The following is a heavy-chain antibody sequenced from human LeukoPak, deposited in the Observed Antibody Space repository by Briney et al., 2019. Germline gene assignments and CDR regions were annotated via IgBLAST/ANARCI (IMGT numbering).Heavy chain of an antibody. CDR2: IYYSGST. J-gene: IGHJ6*03. V-gene: IGHV4-61*01. CDR3: ARGPYSGSWETTIYYYYYYYMDV. D-gene: IGHD1-26*01. Sequence: PSETLSLTCTVSGGSISSSSYYWSWIRQPPGKGLEWIGYIYYSGSTNYNPSLKSRVTISVDTSKNQFSLKLSSVTAADTAVYYCARGPYSGSWETTIYYYYYYYMDVWGKGTTVTVSS. CDR1: GGSISSSSYY.